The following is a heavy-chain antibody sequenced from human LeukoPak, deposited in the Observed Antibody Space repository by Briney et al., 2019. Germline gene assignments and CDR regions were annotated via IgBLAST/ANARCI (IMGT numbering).Heavy chain of an antibody. Sequence: GESLKISCQGSGYSFTTYWIGWVRQMPGKGLEWMGNIYPGDSDTRYSPSFKGQVTISADKSISTAYLQWSSLKASDTAMYYCARFFWVTGTTTFDYWGQGTLVTVSS. D-gene: IGHD1-7*01. CDR3: ARFFWVTGTTTFDY. J-gene: IGHJ4*02. V-gene: IGHV5-51*01. CDR1: GYSFTTYW. CDR2: IYPGDSDT.